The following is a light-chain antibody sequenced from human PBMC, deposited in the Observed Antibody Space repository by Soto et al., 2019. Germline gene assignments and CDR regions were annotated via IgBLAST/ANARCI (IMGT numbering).Light chain of an antibody. V-gene: IGKV3-20*01. CDR2: GAS. CDR1: QSVSTN. Sequence: EIVLTQSPASLSLPPGERATLSCRASQSVSTNFAWYLQRPGQAPRLLIYGASTRATGIPDRFSGSGSGTDFTLTISRLEPEDFAVYYCQQFGSLPTWTFGQGTNVDNK. CDR3: QQFGSLPTWT. J-gene: IGKJ1*01.